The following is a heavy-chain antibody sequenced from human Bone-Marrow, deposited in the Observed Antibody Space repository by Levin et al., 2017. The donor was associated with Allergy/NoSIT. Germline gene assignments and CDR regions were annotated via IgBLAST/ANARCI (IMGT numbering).Heavy chain of an antibody. CDR3: SRQTLSVHDY. V-gene: IGHV3-73*01. J-gene: IGHJ4*02. Sequence: LSGGSLRLSCATSGFSFSGSLIHWVRQASGKGLEWVGRIGSNADNNAIVYAASVKGRFTISRDDSKNTAYLQMDSLKTEDTAVYYCSRQTLSVHDYWGQGTLVTVSS. D-gene: IGHD6-6*01. CDR2: IGSNADNNAI. CDR1: GFSFSGSL.